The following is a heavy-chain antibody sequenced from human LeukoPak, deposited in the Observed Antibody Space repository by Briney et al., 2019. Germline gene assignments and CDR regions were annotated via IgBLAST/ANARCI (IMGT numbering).Heavy chain of an antibody. CDR3: ARGSGYCSGGSCYSDY. CDR2: INPNSGGT. CDR1: GYTFTGYY. D-gene: IGHD2-15*01. V-gene: IGHV1-2*02. J-gene: IGHJ4*02. Sequence: LRASVKVSCKASGYTFTGYYMHWVRQAPGQGLEWMGWINPNSGGTNYAQKFQGRVTMTRDTSISTAYMELSRLRSEDTAVYYCARGSGYCSGGSCYSDYWGQGTLVTVSS.